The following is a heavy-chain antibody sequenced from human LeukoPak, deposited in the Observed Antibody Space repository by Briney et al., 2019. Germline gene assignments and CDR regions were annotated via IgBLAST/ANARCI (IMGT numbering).Heavy chain of an antibody. V-gene: IGHV1-18*01. CDR3: ARDYSLDDSSGYYGVDY. CDR1: GYTFTSYG. Sequence: ASVKVSCKASGYTFTSYGISWVRQAPGQGLEWMGWISAYNGNTNYAQKLQGRVTMTTDTSTSTAYMELRSLRSDDTAVYYCARDYSLDDSSGYYGVDYWGQGTLVTVSP. CDR2: ISAYNGNT. J-gene: IGHJ4*02. D-gene: IGHD3-22*01.